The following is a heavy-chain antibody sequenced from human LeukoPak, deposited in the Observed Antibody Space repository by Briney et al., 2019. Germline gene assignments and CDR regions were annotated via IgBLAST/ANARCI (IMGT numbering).Heavy chain of an antibody. CDR1: GFTFSSYG. D-gene: IGHD2-15*01. J-gene: IGHJ4*02. Sequence: GGSLRLSCAASGFTFSSYGMNWVRQAPGKGLEWVSSISTSGGSTFYADSVKGRFTISRDNSKNTLYLQMNSLRAEDTSVYYCAEDQKLQPFHYWGQGTLVTVSS. CDR2: ISTSGGST. V-gene: IGHV3-23*01. CDR3: AEDQKLQPFHY.